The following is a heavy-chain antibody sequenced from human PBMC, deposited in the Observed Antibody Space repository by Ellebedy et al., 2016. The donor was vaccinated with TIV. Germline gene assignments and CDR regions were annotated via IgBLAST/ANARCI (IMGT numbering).Heavy chain of an antibody. Sequence: GGSLRLSCAASGFTFSDCYMSWIRQAPGKGLEWVSYITSSGTTYYADSVKGRFTVSRDNAKNSLYLQMNSLRAEDTAVYYCARAPSYLGDIVVVPATNLRAYYYGMDVWGQGTLVIVSS. D-gene: IGHD2-2*01. CDR3: ARAPSYLGDIVVVPATNLRAYYYGMDV. CDR1: GFTFSDCY. CDR2: ITSSGTT. J-gene: IGHJ6*02. V-gene: IGHV3-69-1*01.